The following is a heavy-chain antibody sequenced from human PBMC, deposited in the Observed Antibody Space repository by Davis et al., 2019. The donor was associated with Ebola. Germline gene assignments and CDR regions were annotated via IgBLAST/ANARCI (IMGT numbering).Heavy chain of an antibody. CDR1: GYTFTGYY. CDR2: INPNSGGT. Sequence: ASVKVSCKASGYTFTGYYMHWVRQAPGQGLEWMGRINPNSGGTNYAQKFQGRVTMTRDTSISTAYMELSRLRSDDTAVYYCAGDAYYYDSSGYYLDYWGQGTLVTVSS. D-gene: IGHD3-22*01. V-gene: IGHV1-2*06. J-gene: IGHJ4*02. CDR3: AGDAYYYDSSGYYLDY.